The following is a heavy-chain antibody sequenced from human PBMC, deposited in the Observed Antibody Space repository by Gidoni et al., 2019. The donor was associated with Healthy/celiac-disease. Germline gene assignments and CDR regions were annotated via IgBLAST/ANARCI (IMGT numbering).Heavy chain of an antibody. CDR3: ARPIAAAYYYYGMDV. Sequence: SSYAMHWVRQAPGKGLEWVAVISYDGSNKYYADSVKGRFTISRDNSKNTLYLQMNSLRAEDTAVYYCARPIAAAYYYYGMDVWGQGTTVTVSS. J-gene: IGHJ6*02. CDR1: SSYA. CDR2: ISYDGSNK. V-gene: IGHV3-30-3*01. D-gene: IGHD6-25*01.